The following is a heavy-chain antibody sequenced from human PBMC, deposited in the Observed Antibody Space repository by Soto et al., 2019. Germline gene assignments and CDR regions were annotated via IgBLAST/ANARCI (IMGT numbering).Heavy chain of an antibody. CDR3: ARKSGYCTNGVCYRGNWFDP. Sequence: TLSLTCTVSGGSVSSGSYYWSWIRQPPGKGLEWIGYIYYSGSTNYNPSLKSRVTISVDKSKNQFSLKLSSVTAADTAVYYCARKSGYCTNGVCYRGNWFDPWGQGTLVTVSS. J-gene: IGHJ5*02. D-gene: IGHD2-8*01. CDR2: IYYSGST. V-gene: IGHV4-61*01. CDR1: GGSVSSGSYY.